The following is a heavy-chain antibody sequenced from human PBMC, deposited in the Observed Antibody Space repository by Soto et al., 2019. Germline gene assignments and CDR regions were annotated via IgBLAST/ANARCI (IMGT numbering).Heavy chain of an antibody. D-gene: IGHD3-3*01. CDR2: TYYRSKWYN. Sequence: SQTLSLTCAISGDSVSSNSAAWNWIRQSPSRGLEWLGRTYYRSKWYNDYAVSVKSRIPINPDTSKNQFSLQLNSVTPEDTAVYYCAREYFIVRYDLIYYYYGMDVWGQGTTVTVSS. CDR1: GDSVSSNSAA. J-gene: IGHJ6*02. CDR3: AREYFIVRYDLIYYYYGMDV. V-gene: IGHV6-1*01.